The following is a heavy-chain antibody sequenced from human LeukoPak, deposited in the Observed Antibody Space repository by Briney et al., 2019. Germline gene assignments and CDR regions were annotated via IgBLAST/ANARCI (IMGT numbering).Heavy chain of an antibody. CDR2: IYYNGRTSGRT. D-gene: IGHD2-15*01. CDR1: NASISSYY. CDR3: ARAPRGVVVKSDAFDI. Sequence: PSETLSLTCTVSNASISSYYWTWIRQPPGKGLEWVGYIYYNGRTSGRTMYNPSLESRVTMSVDTSKNQFSLRLSSVTTADTAVYYCARAPRGVVVKSDAFDIWGQGTMVTVSS. V-gene: IGHV4-59*01. J-gene: IGHJ3*02.